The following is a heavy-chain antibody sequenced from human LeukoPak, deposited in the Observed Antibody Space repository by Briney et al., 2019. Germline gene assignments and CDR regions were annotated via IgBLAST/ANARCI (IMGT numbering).Heavy chain of an antibody. D-gene: IGHD2-21*02. CDR3: ARDRVTARATYYYYYMDV. CDR1: EYTFTSYD. Sequence: GASVKVSCKASEYTFTSYDINWVRQAPGQGLEWMGGIIPIFGTANYAQKFQGRVTITADESTSTAYMELSSLRSEDTAVYYCARDRVTARATYYYYYMDVWGKGTTVTVSS. J-gene: IGHJ6*03. V-gene: IGHV1-69*13. CDR2: IIPIFGTA.